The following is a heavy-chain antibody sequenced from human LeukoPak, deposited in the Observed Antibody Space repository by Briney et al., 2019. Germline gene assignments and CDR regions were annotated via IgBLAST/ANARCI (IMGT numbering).Heavy chain of an antibody. V-gene: IGHV4-59*08. CDR1: GGSISSCY. CDR3: ARRGGSHAFDI. D-gene: IGHD1-26*01. J-gene: IGHJ3*02. CDR2: IYYDGST. Sequence: SETLSLTCTVSGGSISSCYWRWIRQPLGKGLEYIGYIYYDGSTNYNPSLKSRVTISIDTSKIHFSLRLNSVTAADTALYYCARRGGSHAFDIWGQGTLVTVSS.